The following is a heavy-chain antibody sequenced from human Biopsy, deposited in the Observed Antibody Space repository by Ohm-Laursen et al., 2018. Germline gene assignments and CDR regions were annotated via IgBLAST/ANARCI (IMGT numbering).Heavy chain of an antibody. CDR2: IYTIGDT. Sequence: PSETLSLTCIVSGASMTGYFWTWVRQPAGKGLEWIGHIYTIGDTTYNPSLESRVTMSLDTSKNQFSLKMTSLTAADTAVYFCAREDEGLLRALDLWGQGTMVTVSS. CDR1: GASMTGYF. V-gene: IGHV4-4*07. J-gene: IGHJ3*01. D-gene: IGHD3-3*01. CDR3: AREDEGLLRALDL.